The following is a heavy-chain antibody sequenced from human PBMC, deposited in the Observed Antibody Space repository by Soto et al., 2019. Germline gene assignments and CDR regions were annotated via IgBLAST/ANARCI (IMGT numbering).Heavy chain of an antibody. J-gene: IGHJ5*01. V-gene: IGHV4-31*03. D-gene: IGHD4-4*01. CDR3: ARGRALYSNYDS. Sequence: QVQLQESGPGLVKPSQTLSLTCTVSGGSISSGDYFWSWIRQYQGKLLEWIGYIYYSGSTYYNPSLTTRVTMSLDTSKSQFSLKLSSMTAADTAVYYCARGRALYSNYDSWGQGTLVTVSS. CDR1: GGSISSGDYF. CDR2: IYYSGST.